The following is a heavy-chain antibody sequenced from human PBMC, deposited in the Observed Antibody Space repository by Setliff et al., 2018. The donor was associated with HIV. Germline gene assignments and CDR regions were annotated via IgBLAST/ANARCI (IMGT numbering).Heavy chain of an antibody. Sequence: ASVKVSCKASGYTFTGFYMHWVRQAPGQGLEWMGRINPNSGDTNYAQKFQGRVTMTTDTLTSTAYMELSSLRSEDTAVYYCASKLYCTYGVCLDAFDIWGQGTMVTVSS. V-gene: IGHV1-2*06. CDR1: GYTFTGFY. CDR3: ASKLYCTYGVCLDAFDI. D-gene: IGHD2-8*01. CDR2: INPNSGDT. J-gene: IGHJ3*02.